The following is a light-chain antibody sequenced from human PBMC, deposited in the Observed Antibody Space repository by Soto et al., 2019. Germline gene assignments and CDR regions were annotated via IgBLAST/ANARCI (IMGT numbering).Light chain of an antibody. J-gene: IGKJ2*01. Sequence: DIQMTQSPSTLSASVGDRVTITCRASQSIKSRLAWYQQKPGKAPNLLIYKASSLQSGVPSRFSGGGSGTEFTLTISSLQPDDFATYYCQQYNSYSYTFGQGTKVDIK. CDR3: QQYNSYSYT. CDR2: KAS. CDR1: QSIKSR. V-gene: IGKV1-5*03.